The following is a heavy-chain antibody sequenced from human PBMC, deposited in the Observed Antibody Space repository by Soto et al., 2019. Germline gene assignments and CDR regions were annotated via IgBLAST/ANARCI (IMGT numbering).Heavy chain of an antibody. D-gene: IGHD3-22*01. Sequence: PGGSLRLSCAASGFTFSTYGMHWVRQAPGKGLEWLAVIWYDGNNRYYADSVKGRFTISRDNSESTLYLQMNSLRAEDTAVYYCARDLYYDSSGNPDYWGQGSLVTVCS. V-gene: IGHV3-33*01. CDR2: IWYDGNNR. J-gene: IGHJ4*02. CDR3: ARDLYYDSSGNPDY. CDR1: GFTFSTYG.